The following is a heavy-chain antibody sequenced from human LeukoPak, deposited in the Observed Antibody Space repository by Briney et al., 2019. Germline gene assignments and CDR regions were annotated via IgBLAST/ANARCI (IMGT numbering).Heavy chain of an antibody. J-gene: IGHJ6*02. CDR3: ARDPRIAAAGNPSYYYYGMDV. CDR1: GYTFTSYG. CDR2: ISAYNGNT. V-gene: IGHV1-18*01. D-gene: IGHD6-13*01. Sequence: ASVKVSCKASGYTFTSYGISWVRQAPGQGLEWMGWISAYNGNTNYAQKLQGRVTMTTDTSTSTAYMELRSLRSDDTAVYYCARDPRIAAAGNPSYYYYGMDVWGQGTTVTVSS.